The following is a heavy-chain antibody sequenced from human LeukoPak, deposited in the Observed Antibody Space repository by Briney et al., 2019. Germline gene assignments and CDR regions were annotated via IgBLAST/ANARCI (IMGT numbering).Heavy chain of an antibody. D-gene: IGHD2-2*01. Sequence: GGSLRLSCAASRFIFSNAWMSWVRQAPGKGLEWVGHIKSKTDGGTTDYAAPVKGRFTISRDDSKDTLYLQMNSLKTEDTAVYYCTTDRYCTSTTCVDYWGQGTLVTVPS. J-gene: IGHJ4*02. CDR1: RFIFSNAW. CDR2: IKSKTDGGTT. V-gene: IGHV3-15*01. CDR3: TTDRYCTSTTCVDY.